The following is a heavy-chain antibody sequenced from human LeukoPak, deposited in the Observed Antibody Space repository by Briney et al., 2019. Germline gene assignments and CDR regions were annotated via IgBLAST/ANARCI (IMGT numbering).Heavy chain of an antibody. CDR3: ARGVVVVAAAYSYYAMDV. J-gene: IGHJ6*02. CDR1: GGSISSYY. CDR2: IFYTGSI. Sequence: SETLSLTCTVSGGSISSYYWSWIRQPPGKGLEWIGHIFYTGSINYNPSPRGRVTISVDTSKNHFSLKLSSVIAADTAVYYCARGVVVVAAAYSYYAMDVWGQGTTVTVSS. D-gene: IGHD2-15*01. V-gene: IGHV4-59*01.